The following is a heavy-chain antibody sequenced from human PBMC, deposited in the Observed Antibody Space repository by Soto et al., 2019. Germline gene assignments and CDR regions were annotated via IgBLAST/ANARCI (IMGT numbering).Heavy chain of an antibody. Sequence: GGSLRLSCAASGFTFSSYAMSWVRQAPGKGLEWVSAISGSGGSTYYADSVKGRFTISRDNSKNTLYLQMNSLRAEDTAVYYCAKGGXEWVRITIFGVEHGMDVWGQGTTVTVSS. CDR1: GFTFSSYA. CDR3: AKGGXEWVRITIFGVEHGMDV. D-gene: IGHD3-3*01. CDR2: ISGSGGST. V-gene: IGHV3-23*01. J-gene: IGHJ6*02.